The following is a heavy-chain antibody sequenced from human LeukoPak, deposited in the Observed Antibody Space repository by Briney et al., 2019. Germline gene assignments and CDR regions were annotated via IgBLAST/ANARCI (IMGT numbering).Heavy chain of an antibody. Sequence: PGGSLRLSCAVSGFTFSSYWMSWVRQAPGKGLEWVANIKQDGSEKYYVDSVKGRFTISRDNAKNSLYLQMNSLRAEDTAVYYCAREGRITMIVDGAFDIWGQGTMDTVSS. V-gene: IGHV3-7*01. CDR3: AREGRITMIVDGAFDI. CDR2: IKQDGSEK. J-gene: IGHJ3*02. D-gene: IGHD3-22*01. CDR1: GFTFSSYW.